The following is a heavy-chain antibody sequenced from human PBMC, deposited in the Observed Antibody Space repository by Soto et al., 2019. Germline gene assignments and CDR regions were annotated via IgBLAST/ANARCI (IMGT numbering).Heavy chain of an antibody. CDR1: GYTFTSYG. D-gene: IGHD6-13*01. CDR2: ISAYNGNT. J-gene: IGHJ6*02. CDR3: AREMVSSWYPPLDYSYGIDV. V-gene: IGHV1-18*01. Sequence: QVQLVQSGAEVKKPGASVKVSCKASGYTFTSYGISWMRQAPGQGLEWMGWISAYNGNTNYAQQLQGRVTMTTDTTESTAYMELRSLRSDDTAVYYCAREMVSSWYPPLDYSYGIDVWGRGTTVAV.